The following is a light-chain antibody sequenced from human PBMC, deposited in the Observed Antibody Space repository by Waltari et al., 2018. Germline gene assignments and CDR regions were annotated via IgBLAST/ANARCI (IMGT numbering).Light chain of an antibody. CDR2: DVT. CDR1: SSDVGGYNY. V-gene: IGLV2-11*01. CDR3: YSYAGSLYL. J-gene: IGLJ1*01. Sequence: QSALTQPRSVSGSPGQSVTISCTGASSDVGGYNYVSWYQQHPGKAPKFIIYDVTKRPSGVPDRFSGSKSGNTASLTISGLQAEDEADYYCYSYAGSLYLFGTGTKVTVL.